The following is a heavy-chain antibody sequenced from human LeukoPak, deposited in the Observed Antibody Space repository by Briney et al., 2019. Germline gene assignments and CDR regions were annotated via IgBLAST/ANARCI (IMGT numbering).Heavy chain of an antibody. J-gene: IGHJ5*02. CDR2: INAGNGIT. CDR3: ARDFGSSSGYYWFDP. Sequence: APVKVSCKASGYIFTAYAIHWVRQAPGQGREWMGWINAGNGITKYSQKFQGRVTITRDTSATTVYMELSSLRSEDTALYYCARDFGSSSGYYWFDPWGQGTLVTVSS. D-gene: IGHD6-19*01. V-gene: IGHV1-3*01. CDR1: GYIFTAYA.